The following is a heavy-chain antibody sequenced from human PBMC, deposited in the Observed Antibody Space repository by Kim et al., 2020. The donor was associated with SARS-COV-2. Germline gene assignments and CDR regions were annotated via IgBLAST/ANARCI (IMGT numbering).Heavy chain of an antibody. V-gene: IGHV1-69*06. D-gene: IGHD1-1*01. CDR1: GGTFSSYA. CDR3: ARARSGGGQLERLYYYYGMDV. Sequence: SVKVSCKASGGTFSSYAISWVRQAPGQGLEWMGGIIPIFGTANYAQKFQGRVTITADKSTSTAYMELSSLRSEDTAVYYCARARSGGGQLERLYYYYGMDVWGQGTTVTVSS. CDR2: IIPIFGTA. J-gene: IGHJ6*02.